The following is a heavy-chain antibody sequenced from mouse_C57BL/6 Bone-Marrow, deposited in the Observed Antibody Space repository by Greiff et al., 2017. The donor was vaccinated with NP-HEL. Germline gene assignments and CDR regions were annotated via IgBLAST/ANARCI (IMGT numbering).Heavy chain of an antibody. Sequence: VQLQQPGAELVKPGASVKLSCKASGYTFTSYWMQWVKQRPGQGLEWIGEIDPSDSYSNYNQKFKGKATLTVDTSSSTAYMQLSSLTSEDSAVYYCAREVGKGDYWGQGTTLTVSS. V-gene: IGHV1-50*01. CDR2: IDPSDSYS. D-gene: IGHD1-1*02. CDR1: GYTFTSYW. CDR3: AREVGKGDY. J-gene: IGHJ2*01.